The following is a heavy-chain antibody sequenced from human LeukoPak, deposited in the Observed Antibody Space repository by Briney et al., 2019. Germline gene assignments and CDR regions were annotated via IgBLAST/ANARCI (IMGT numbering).Heavy chain of an antibody. Sequence: GGSLRLSCAASGFTFSSYAMSWVRQAPGKGLVWVSHINSDGSITSYADSVKGRFTISRDNAKNTLYLQMNSLRAEDTAAYYCARDAVDTANAVWGQGTTVTVSS. J-gene: IGHJ6*02. CDR2: INSDGSIT. V-gene: IGHV3-74*01. CDR1: GFTFSSYA. CDR3: ARDAVDTANAV. D-gene: IGHD5-18*01.